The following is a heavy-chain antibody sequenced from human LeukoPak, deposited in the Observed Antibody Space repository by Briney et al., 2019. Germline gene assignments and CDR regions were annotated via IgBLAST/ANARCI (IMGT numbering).Heavy chain of an antibody. CDR3: ARGGYGAYMG. J-gene: IGHJ4*02. Sequence: GGSLRLSSAASGFSFSSFWMHWVRQAPGKGLVWVSGIKSDGAGTSYVDSVKGRFTISRDNAKNTLDLQMNSLRAEDTAVYYCARGGYGAYMGWGQGMLVTVSS. CDR2: IKSDGAGT. D-gene: IGHD4-17*01. V-gene: IGHV3-74*01. CDR1: GFSFSSFW.